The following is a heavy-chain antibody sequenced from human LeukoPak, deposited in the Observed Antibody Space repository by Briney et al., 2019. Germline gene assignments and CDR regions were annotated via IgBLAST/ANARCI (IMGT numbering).Heavy chain of an antibody. V-gene: IGHV4-59*08. CDR1: GGSISSYH. Sequence: PSETLSLTCTVSGGSISSYHWSWIRQPPGKGLEWIGNIYYGGSTNYNPSLKSRVTISVDTSKNQFSLKLSSVTAADTAIYYCARSYCSGGSCWVYFDYWGQGTLVTVSS. CDR3: ARSYCSGGSCWVYFDY. CDR2: IYYGGST. D-gene: IGHD2-15*01. J-gene: IGHJ4*02.